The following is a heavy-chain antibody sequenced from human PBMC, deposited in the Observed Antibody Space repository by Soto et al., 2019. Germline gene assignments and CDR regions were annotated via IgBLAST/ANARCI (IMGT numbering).Heavy chain of an antibody. V-gene: IGHV4-30-2*01. CDR1: GGSISSGGYS. J-gene: IGHJ5*02. D-gene: IGHD1-1*01. CDR2: IYHSGST. CDR3: ARAPGYRGNWFAP. Sequence: SETLSLTCAVSGGSISSGGYSWSWIRQPPGKGLEWIGYIYHSGSTYYNPSLKSRVTISVDRSKNQFSLKLSSVTAADTAVYYCARAPGYRGNWFAPWGQGTLVTVSS.